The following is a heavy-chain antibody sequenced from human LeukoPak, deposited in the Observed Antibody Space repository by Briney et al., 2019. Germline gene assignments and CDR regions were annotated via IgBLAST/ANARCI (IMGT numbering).Heavy chain of an antibody. Sequence: GGSLRLSCAASGFIFSDYGMHWVRQAPGKGLEWVAVISYDGSNKYYADSVKGRFTISRDNSKNTLYLQMNSLRAEVTAVYYCASRRYSSSWYGAFDIWGQGTMVTVSS. CDR2: ISYDGSNK. CDR3: ASRRYSSSWYGAFDI. J-gene: IGHJ3*02. D-gene: IGHD6-13*01. CDR1: GFIFSDYG. V-gene: IGHV3-30*03.